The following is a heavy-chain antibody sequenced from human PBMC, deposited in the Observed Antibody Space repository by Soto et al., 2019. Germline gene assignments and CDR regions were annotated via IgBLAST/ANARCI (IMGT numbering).Heavy chain of an antibody. Sequence: PSETLSLTCTVSGGSINSDHYYWSWLRQPPGKGLEWLGYISYSGSTYYNPSLKSRIVISVDTSKNQFSLKLISVTAADTAVYYCARAYDFCNGYYSAQYYFSFWGQGTPVTVSS. CDR1: GGSINSDHYY. V-gene: IGHV4-30-4*01. CDR3: ARAYDFCNGYYSAQYYFSF. CDR2: ISYSGST. D-gene: IGHD3-3*01. J-gene: IGHJ4*02.